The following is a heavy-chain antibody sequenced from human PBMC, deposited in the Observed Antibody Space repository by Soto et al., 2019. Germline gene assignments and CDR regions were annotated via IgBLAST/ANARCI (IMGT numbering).Heavy chain of an antibody. Sequence: GGSLRLSCAASGFTFSDYYMSWIRQAPGKGLEWVSYISSSGSTIYYADSVKGRFTISRDNAKNSLYLQMNSLRAEDTAVYYCARSYYDILTGYMSYWYFDLWGRGTLVTVSS. V-gene: IGHV3-11*01. CDR1: GFTFSDYY. J-gene: IGHJ2*01. D-gene: IGHD3-9*01. CDR3: ARSYYDILTGYMSYWYFDL. CDR2: ISSSGSTI.